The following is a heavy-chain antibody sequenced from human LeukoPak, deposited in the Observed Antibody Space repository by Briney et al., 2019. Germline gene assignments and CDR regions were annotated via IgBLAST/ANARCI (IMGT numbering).Heavy chain of an antibody. V-gene: IGHV4-59*08. J-gene: IGHJ3*02. CDR1: GGSISSYY. CDR3: ARRRRIAAAGTDAFDI. CDR2: IYYSGST. Sequence: SETLSLTCTVSGGSISSYYWNWIRQPPGEGLEWIGYIYYSGSTNYNPSLKSRVTISVDTSKTHFSLRLSSVTAADTAIYYCARRRRIAAAGTDAFDIWGQGTMVTVSS. D-gene: IGHD6-13*01.